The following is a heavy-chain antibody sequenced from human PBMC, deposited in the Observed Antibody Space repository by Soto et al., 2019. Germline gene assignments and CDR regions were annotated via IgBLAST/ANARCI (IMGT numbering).Heavy chain of an antibody. D-gene: IGHD1-20*01. CDR1: GDTFSTYA. CDR2: IIPLFGSP. CDR3: ARGVRYNWKGYYGMDV. Sequence: QVHLVQSGAEVKKPGSSVKVSCKASGDTFSTYAINWVRQAPGQGLEWMGGIIPLFGSPKYAQKFQGRVSVAADESTSTAYMELASLRSEDTAVYYCARGVRYNWKGYYGMDVWGQGTAVTVSS. V-gene: IGHV1-69*01. J-gene: IGHJ6*02.